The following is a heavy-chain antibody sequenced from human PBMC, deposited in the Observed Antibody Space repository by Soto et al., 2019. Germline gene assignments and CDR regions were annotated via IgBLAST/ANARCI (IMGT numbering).Heavy chain of an antibody. Sequence: PGGSLRLSCAASGFTFSSYGMHWVRQAPGKGLEWVAVIWYDGSNKYYADSVKGRFTISRDNSENTLYLQMNSLRAEDTAVYYCARDRNGMDVWGQGTTVTVSS. CDR3: ARDRNGMDV. J-gene: IGHJ6*02. CDR1: GFTFSSYG. V-gene: IGHV3-33*01. CDR2: IWYDGSNK.